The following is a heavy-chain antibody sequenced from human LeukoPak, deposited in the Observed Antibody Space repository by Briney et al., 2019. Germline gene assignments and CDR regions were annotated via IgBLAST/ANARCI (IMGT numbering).Heavy chain of an antibody. CDR3: AKDPPYYDFWSGTAYYFDY. D-gene: IGHD3-3*01. V-gene: IGHV3-23*01. CDR1: GFTFSSYA. Sequence: GGSLRLSCAASGFTFSSYAMSWVRQAPGKGLEWVSAISGSGGSIYYADSVKGRFTISRDNSKNTLYLQMNSLRAEDTAVYYCAKDPPYYDFWSGTAYYFDYWGQGTLVTVSS. CDR2: ISGSGGSI. J-gene: IGHJ4*02.